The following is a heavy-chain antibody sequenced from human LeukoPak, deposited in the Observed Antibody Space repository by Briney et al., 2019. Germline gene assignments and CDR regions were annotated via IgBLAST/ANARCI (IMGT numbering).Heavy chain of an antibody. J-gene: IGHJ1*01. Sequence: GAPVKVSCKASGYTFTSYAMNWVRQAPGQGLEWMGWINTNTGKPTYAQGFTGRFVFSLDSSVSTAYLQINSLNVEGTAVYYCARVVGSCSTTSCYPRYWGQGTLVTVSS. CDR2: INTNTGKP. D-gene: IGHD2-2*01. CDR3: ARVVGSCSTTSCYPRY. V-gene: IGHV7-4-1*02. CDR1: GYTFTSYA.